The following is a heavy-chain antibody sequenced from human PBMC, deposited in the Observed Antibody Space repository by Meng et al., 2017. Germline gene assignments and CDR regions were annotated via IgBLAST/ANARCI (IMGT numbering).Heavy chain of an antibody. CDR3: ASELLNYYGSGSYLGYFQH. J-gene: IGHJ1*01. CDR1: GGTFSSYT. Sequence: VRLVQFGAEVKKPGSSVKVSGKASGGTFSSYTISWVRKAPGQGLEWMGRIIPILGIANYAQKFQGRVTITADKSTSTAYMELSSLRSEDTAVYYCASELLNYYGSGSYLGYFQHWGQGTLVTVSS. CDR2: IIPILGIA. V-gene: IGHV1-69*02. D-gene: IGHD3-10*01.